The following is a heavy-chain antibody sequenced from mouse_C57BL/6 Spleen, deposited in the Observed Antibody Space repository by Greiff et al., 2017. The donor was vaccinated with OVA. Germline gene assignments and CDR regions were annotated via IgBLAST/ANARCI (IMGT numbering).Heavy chain of an antibody. CDR1: GYTFTSYW. V-gene: IGHV1-50*01. CDR3: ARIGPFAY. Sequence: QVQLKQPGAELVKPGASVKLSCKASGYTFTSYWMQWVKQRPGQGLEWIGEIDPSDSYTNYNQKFKGKATLTVDTSSSTAYMQLGSLTSEDSAVYYCARIGPFAYWGQGTLVTVSA. J-gene: IGHJ3*01. CDR2: IDPSDSYT.